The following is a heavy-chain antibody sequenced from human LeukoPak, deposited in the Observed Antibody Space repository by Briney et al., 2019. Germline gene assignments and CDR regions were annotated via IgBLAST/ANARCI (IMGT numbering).Heavy chain of an antibody. CDR2: ISAYNGNT. CDR3: AKVRSSGWYWFDP. CDR1: GYTFTSND. V-gene: IGHV1-18*01. J-gene: IGHJ5*02. D-gene: IGHD6-19*01. Sequence: GASVKVSCKASGYTFTSNDISWVRQAPGQGLEWMGWISAYNGNTNYSQKLQGRVTMTTDTSTSTAYMELRSLRSDDTAVYYCAKVRSSGWYWFDPWGQGTLVTVSS.